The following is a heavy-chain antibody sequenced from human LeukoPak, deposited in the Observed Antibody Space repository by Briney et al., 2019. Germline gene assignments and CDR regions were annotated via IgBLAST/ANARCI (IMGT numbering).Heavy chain of an antibody. CDR3: AREGCSDSSCYPDY. D-gene: IGHD2-15*01. V-gene: IGHV4-59*01. Sequence: PSETLSLTCTVSGGSISSYYWSWIRQPPGKGLEWIGYIYYSGSTNYNPSLKSRVTISVDTSKNQFSLKLSSVTAADTAVYYCAREGCSDSSCYPDYWGQGTLVTVSS. CDR1: GGSISSYY. CDR2: IYYSGST. J-gene: IGHJ4*02.